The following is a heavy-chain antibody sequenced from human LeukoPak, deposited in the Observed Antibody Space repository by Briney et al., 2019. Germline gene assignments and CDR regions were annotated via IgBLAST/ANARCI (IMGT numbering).Heavy chain of an antibody. D-gene: IGHD3-3*01. V-gene: IGHV1-2*02. CDR1: GYTFTDYY. CDR2: INPNSGGT. CDR3: AISIRFLEWGFGY. J-gene: IGHJ4*02. Sequence: GASVKVSCKASGYTFTDYYIHWVRQAPGQGLEWMGWINPNSGGTNYAQKFQGRVTMTRDTSISTAYMELSRLRSDDTAVYYCAISIRFLEWGFGYWGQGTLVTVSS.